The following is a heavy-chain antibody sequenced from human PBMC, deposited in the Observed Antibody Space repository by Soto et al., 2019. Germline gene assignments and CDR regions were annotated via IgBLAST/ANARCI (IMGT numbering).Heavy chain of an antibody. CDR3: ARILMNYYRLDY. V-gene: IGHV4-61*01. CDR2: IYNNGGT. CDR1: GGSVSNGTYY. Sequence: PSETLSLTCTVSGGSVSNGTYYWSWIRQPPGKGLEWLGYIYNNGGTNYNPSHKSRVTISRDTSKDQISLRLNSVTAADTAVYFCARILMNYYRLDYWGQGALVTVSS. J-gene: IGHJ4*02. D-gene: IGHD3-10*01.